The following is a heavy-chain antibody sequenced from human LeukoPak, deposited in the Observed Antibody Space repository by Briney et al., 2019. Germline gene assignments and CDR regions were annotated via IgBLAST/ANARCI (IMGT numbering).Heavy chain of an antibody. Sequence: GGSLRLSCAASGFTFSSYAIHWVRQAPGKGLEWVAVISYDGSNKYYADSVKGRFTISRDNSKNTLYLQTNSLRAEDTAVYYCARDFDWFGTYYYGMDVWGQGTTVTVSS. CDR2: ISYDGSNK. D-gene: IGHD3-9*01. CDR1: GFTFSSYA. CDR3: ARDFDWFGTYYYGMDV. J-gene: IGHJ6*02. V-gene: IGHV3-30-3*01.